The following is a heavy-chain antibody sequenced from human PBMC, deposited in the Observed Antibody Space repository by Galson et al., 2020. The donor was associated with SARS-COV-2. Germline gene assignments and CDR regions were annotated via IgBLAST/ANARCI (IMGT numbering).Heavy chain of an antibody. CDR2: IIPIFGTA. V-gene: IGHV1-69*13. CDR3: ARSTALVVPAAIWGSGYYYYGMDV. J-gene: IGHJ6*02. CDR1: GGTFSSYA. D-gene: IGHD2-2*02. Sequence: SVKVSCKASGGTFSSYAISWVRQAPGQGLEWMGGIIPIFGTANYAQKFQGRVTITADESTSTAYMGLSSLRSEDTAVYYCARSTALVVPAAIWGSGYYYYGMDVWGQGTTVTVSS.